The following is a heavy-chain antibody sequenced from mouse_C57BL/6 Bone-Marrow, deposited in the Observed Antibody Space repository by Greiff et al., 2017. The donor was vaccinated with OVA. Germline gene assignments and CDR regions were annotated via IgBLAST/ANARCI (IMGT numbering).Heavy chain of an antibody. CDR2: IDPSDSYT. D-gene: IGHD1-1*01. CDR3: ARGDYYGSSWEFDY. CDR1: GYTFTGYW. V-gene: IGHV1-50*01. J-gene: IGHJ2*01. Sequence: QVQLQQPGAELVKPGASVKLSCKASGYTFTGYWMQWVKQRPGQGLEWIGEIDPSDSYTNYNQKFKGKATLTVDTSSSTAYMQLSSLTSEDSAVYYCARGDYYGSSWEFDYWGQGTTLTVSS.